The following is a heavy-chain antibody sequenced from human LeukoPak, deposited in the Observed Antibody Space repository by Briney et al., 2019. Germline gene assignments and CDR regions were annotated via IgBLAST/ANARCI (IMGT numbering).Heavy chain of an antibody. CDR1: GDSFTSDTYY. CDR3: ARGGGYFLIDAFDI. J-gene: IGHJ3*02. CDR2: LYVSGST. D-gene: IGHD3-22*01. V-gene: IGHV4-39*07. Sequence: PSETLSLTCTVSGDSFTSDTYYWAWIRQPPGKRLEWIGSLYVSGSTNYNPSLKSRVTISVDTSKNQFSLKLSSVTAADTAVYYCARGGGYFLIDAFDIWGLGTMVTVSS.